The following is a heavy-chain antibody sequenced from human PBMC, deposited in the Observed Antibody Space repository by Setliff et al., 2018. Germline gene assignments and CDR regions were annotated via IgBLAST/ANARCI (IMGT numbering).Heavy chain of an antibody. V-gene: IGHV4-59*01. D-gene: IGHD5-12*01. Sequence: SETLSLTCTVPGGSISSYYWSWIRQPPGKGLEWIGYIYYSGSTNYNPSLKSRVTISVDTSKNQFSLKLSSVTAADTAVYYCARVRDGYPTFDYWGQGTLVTVSS. CDR2: IYYSGST. CDR3: ARVRDGYPTFDY. J-gene: IGHJ4*02. CDR1: GGSISSYY.